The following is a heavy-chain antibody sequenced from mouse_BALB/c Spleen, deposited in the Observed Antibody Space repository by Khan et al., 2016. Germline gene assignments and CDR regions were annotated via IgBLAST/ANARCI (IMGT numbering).Heavy chain of an antibody. CDR3: ARYRYYYGSSRYFDV. J-gene: IGHJ1*01. CDR2: INTYSGES. CDR1: GYTFTNYG. V-gene: IGHV9-3-1*01. Sequence: QIQLVQSGPELKRPGKTVKISCKASGYTFTNYGINWVKQAPGKGLKWMGWINTYSGESTYADDFKGRFAFSLETSANTAYLQINNLKTEDTATSVCARYRYYYGSSRYFDVWGAGTTVTVSS. D-gene: IGHD1-1*01.